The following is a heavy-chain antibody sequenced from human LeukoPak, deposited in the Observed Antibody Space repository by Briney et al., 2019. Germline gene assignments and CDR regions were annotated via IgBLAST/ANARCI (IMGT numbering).Heavy chain of an antibody. V-gene: IGHV3-30-3*01. J-gene: IGHJ4*02. CDR3: ARDPGSY. CDR2: ISDDGSNK. CDR1: GFTFSNNI. Sequence: GGSLRLSCAASGFTFSNNIMHWVRQAPGKGLEWVAVISDDGSNKYYADSVKGRFTISRDNSKNTLYLQMNSLRVEDTAVYYCARDPGSYWGQGTLVTVSS.